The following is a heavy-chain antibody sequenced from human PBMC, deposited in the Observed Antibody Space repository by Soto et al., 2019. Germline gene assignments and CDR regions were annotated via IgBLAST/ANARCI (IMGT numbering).Heavy chain of an antibody. CDR3: ARDSYGNYVFPYYRDV. D-gene: IGHD4-17*01. CDR1: GFTFSRYW. CDR2: IKQDGSEK. Sequence: EVQLVESGGGLVQPGGSLRLSCAASGFTFSRYWMSWVRQAPGKGLEWVANIKQDGSEKYYVDSVKGRFTISRDNAKNSRYLQMNSLRAEDTAMYYCARDSYGNYVFPYYRDVWGKGTTVTVSS. V-gene: IGHV3-7*01. J-gene: IGHJ6*03.